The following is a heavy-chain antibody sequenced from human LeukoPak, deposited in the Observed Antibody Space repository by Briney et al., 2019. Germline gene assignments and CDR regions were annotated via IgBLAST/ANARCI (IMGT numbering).Heavy chain of an antibody. CDR1: GDSFSSTSAA. V-gene: IGHV6-1*01. CDR2: TYYRSKWYS. J-gene: IGHJ4*02. Sequence: SQTLSLTCALSGDSFSSTSAAWNWLRQSPSRGLEWLGRTYYRSKWYSDYAVSVRGRITVSPDTSTNQFSLQLNSVTPEDTAVYYCARYTSSWFFDSWGLGTLVTVSS. D-gene: IGHD6-13*01. CDR3: ARYTSSWFFDS.